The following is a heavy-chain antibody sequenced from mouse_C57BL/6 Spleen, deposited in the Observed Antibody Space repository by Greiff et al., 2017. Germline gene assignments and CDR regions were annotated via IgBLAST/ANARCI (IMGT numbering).Heavy chain of an antibody. Sequence: DVKLVESGGGLVKPGGSLKLSCAASGFTFSSYAMSWVRQTPEKRLEWVATISDGGSYTYYPDNVKGRFTISRDNAKNNLYLQMSHLKSEDTAMYYCARDAALTTVVAKYYFDYWGQGTTLTVSS. CDR3: ARDAALTTVVAKYYFDY. CDR1: GFTFSSYA. D-gene: IGHD1-1*01. J-gene: IGHJ2*01. V-gene: IGHV5-4*01. CDR2: ISDGGSYT.